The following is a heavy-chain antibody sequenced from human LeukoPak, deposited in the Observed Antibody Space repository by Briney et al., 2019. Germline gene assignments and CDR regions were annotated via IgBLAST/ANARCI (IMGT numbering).Heavy chain of an antibody. V-gene: IGHV6-1*01. D-gene: IGHD6-19*01. CDR1: GDSVSINSAA. Sequence: SPTLSLTYALSGDSVSINSAAWNWLRQSPSRGLEWLGRAYYRSKWYNNYAVSVKSRITINPATSKNQFSLQLNSVTPEDTAVYYCARDDHLLSSPDAFDIWGQGTMVTVSS. CDR3: ARDDHLLSSPDAFDI. CDR2: AYYRSKWYN. J-gene: IGHJ3*02.